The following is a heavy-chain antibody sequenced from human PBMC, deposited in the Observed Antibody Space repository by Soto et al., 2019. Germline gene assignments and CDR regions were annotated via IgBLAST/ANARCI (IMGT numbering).Heavy chain of an antibody. CDR3: ARGPRRGDILTGYYPYYYYGMDV. CDR1: GGSFSGYY. V-gene: IGHV4-34*01. Sequence: SETLSLTCAVSGGSFSGYYWSWIRQPPGKGLEWIGEINHSGSTNYNPSLKSRVTISVDTSKNQFSLKLSSVTAADTAVYYCARGPRRGDILTGYYPYYYYGMDVWGQGTTVTVSS. D-gene: IGHD3-9*01. J-gene: IGHJ6*02. CDR2: INHSGST.